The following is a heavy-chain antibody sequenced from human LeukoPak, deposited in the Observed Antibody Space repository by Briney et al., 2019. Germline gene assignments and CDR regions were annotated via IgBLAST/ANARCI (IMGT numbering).Heavy chain of an antibody. V-gene: IGHV4-39*01. CDR2: VFYSGTT. Sequence: SETLSLTCAASGGSISSGSYYWGWIRQPPGKRLEWLGTVFYSGTTYYNPSLKSRVTISVDTSKNQFPLGLRSVTAADTAVYYCARLDSGDYFFDYWGQGTLVTVSS. D-gene: IGHD4-17*01. CDR3: ARLDSGDYFFDY. J-gene: IGHJ4*02. CDR1: GGSISSGSYY.